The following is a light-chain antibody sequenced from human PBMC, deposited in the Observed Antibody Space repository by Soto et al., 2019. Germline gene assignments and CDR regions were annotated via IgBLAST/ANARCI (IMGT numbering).Light chain of an antibody. J-gene: IGLJ1*01. CDR3: QVWDSNSVYV. CDR2: DDS. Sequence: SYELTQPPSVSVAPGQTARTTCGGNNIGNKRVHWYQQKPGQAPVLVVYDDSDRPSGIPERFSGSNSGNTATLSISRVEAGDEADYYCQVWDSNSVYVFGTGTKVTVL. V-gene: IGLV3-21*02. CDR1: NIGNKR.